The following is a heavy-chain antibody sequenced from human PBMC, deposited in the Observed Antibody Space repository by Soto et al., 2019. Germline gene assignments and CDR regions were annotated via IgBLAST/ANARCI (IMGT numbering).Heavy chain of an antibody. Sequence: SSETLSLTCTVSGGSISSGGYYWSWIRQHPGKGLEWIGYIYYSGSTYYNPSLKSRLTMSVDTSKNQISLKLSSVTAADTAIYYCATGYGSGSYYWYFDLWGRGTLVTVSS. J-gene: IGHJ2*01. D-gene: IGHD3-10*01. CDR1: GGSISSGGYY. CDR3: ATGYGSGSYYWYFDL. V-gene: IGHV4-31*03. CDR2: IYYSGST.